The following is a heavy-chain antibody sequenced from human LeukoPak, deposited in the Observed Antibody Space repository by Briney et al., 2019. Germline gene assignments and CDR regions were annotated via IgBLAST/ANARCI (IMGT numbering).Heavy chain of an antibody. J-gene: IGHJ6*03. CDR2: IYTGGST. CDR1: GLTVSSNH. V-gene: IGHV3-53*01. D-gene: IGHD2-15*01. CDR3: ARGARAATGHYYYYMDV. Sequence: PGGSLRLSCAASGLTVSSNHMSWVRQAPGKGLEWVLVIYTGGSTDYADSVKGRFTISRDNSKNTLYLQMNSLRAEDTAVYYCARGARAATGHYYYYMDVWGKGTTVTVSS.